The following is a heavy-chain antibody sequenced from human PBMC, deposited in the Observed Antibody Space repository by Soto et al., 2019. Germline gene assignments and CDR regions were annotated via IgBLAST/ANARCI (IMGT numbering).Heavy chain of an antibody. J-gene: IGHJ4*02. CDR1: GDSISGSQL. CDR3: ASVISSRDEYFDY. Sequence: QVQLQQSGPGLVKPSETLALTCAVSGDSISGSQLWSWVRLPPGKWLEWIGEISHTGTTNYNPSLKSRVTMSVDKPKNQFSLNLTSVTAADTAVYYCASVISSRDEYFDYWGQGPVVTVSP. D-gene: IGHD2-2*01. CDR2: ISHTGTT. V-gene: IGHV4-4*02.